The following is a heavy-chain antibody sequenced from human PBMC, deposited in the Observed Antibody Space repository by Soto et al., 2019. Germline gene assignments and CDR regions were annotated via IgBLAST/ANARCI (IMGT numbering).Heavy chain of an antibody. D-gene: IGHD4-17*01. CDR2: IYYSGST. CDR3: ARRGGDYAEYYFDS. V-gene: IGHV4-39*01. J-gene: IGHJ4*02. Sequence: QLQLQESGPGLVKPSETLSLTCTVSGGSISSSSYYWGWIRQPPGKGLEWIGSIYYSGSTYYNPSLKSRVTISVDTSTNKFSLTLSSVTAADTAVYYCARRGGDYAEYYFDSWGQGTLVTVSS. CDR1: GGSISSSSYY.